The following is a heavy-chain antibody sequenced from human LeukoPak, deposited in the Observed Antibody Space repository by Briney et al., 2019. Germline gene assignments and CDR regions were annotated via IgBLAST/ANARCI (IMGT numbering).Heavy chain of an antibody. CDR1: GGSISSYY. CDR2: IYYSGST. Sequence: SETLSLICTVSGGSISSYYWSWIRQPPGKGLEWIGYIYYSGSTYYNASLKSQVSISIDTSKNQFSLRLTSVTAADTAVYYCARQTGSGLFILPGGQGTLVTVSS. D-gene: IGHD3/OR15-3a*01. V-gene: IGHV4-59*08. J-gene: IGHJ4*02. CDR3: ARQTGSGLFILP.